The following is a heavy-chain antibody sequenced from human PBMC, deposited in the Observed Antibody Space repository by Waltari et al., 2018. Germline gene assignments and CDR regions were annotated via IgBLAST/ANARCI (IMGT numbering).Heavy chain of an antibody. J-gene: IGHJ4*02. D-gene: IGHD7-27*01. CDR2: INHSGGT. CDR3: ARPTGYYFDS. V-gene: IGHV4-34*01. CDR1: GGSFSGYY. Sequence: QVQLQQWGAGLLKPSETLSLTCAVYGGSFSGYYWSWIRTPPGKGLDWVVEINHSGGTNYHPSLKSRVTKSVDTSKNQFSLKQSSVTAADTAVYYCARPTGYYFDSWGQGTLVTVSS.